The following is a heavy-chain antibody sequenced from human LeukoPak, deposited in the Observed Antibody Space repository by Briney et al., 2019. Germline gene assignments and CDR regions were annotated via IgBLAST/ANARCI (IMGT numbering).Heavy chain of an antibody. CDR2: IYHSGST. D-gene: IGHD3-10*01. CDR1: GGSISSSNW. V-gene: IGHV4-4*02. Sequence: PSETLSLTCAVSGGSISSSNWWSWVRQPPGKGLEWIGEIYHSGSTNYNPSLKSRVTISVDKSNNQFSLKLTSVTAADTAVYHCARNYYGSGTYPFDYWGQGTLVTVSS. CDR3: ARNYYGSGTYPFDY. J-gene: IGHJ4*02.